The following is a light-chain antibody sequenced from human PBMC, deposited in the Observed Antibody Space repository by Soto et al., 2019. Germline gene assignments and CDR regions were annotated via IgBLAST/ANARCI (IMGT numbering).Light chain of an antibody. CDR1: QSVSSN. V-gene: IGKV3-15*01. CDR3: QQYNNWPRT. CDR2: GAS. Sequence: EIVMTQSPATLSVSPGERATLSCRASQSVSSNLAWYQKKPGQAPRILIYGASTRATGIPARFSGSGSGTEFTLTISSLQSEDFAVYYCQQYNNWPRTFGQGTKLDIK. J-gene: IGKJ1*01.